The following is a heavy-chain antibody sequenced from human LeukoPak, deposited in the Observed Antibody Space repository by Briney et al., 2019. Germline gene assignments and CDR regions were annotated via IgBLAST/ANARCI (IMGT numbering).Heavy chain of an antibody. CDR2: INPSGGST. CDR3: ARDPRGYSYGYDGMDV. CDR1: GYTFTGYY. Sequence: ASVKVSCKTSGYTFTGYYMHWVRQAPGQGLEWMGIINPSGGSTSYAQKFQGRVTMTRDTSTSTVYMELSSLRSEDTAVYYCARDPRGYSYGYDGMDVWGQGTTVTVSS. D-gene: IGHD5-18*01. V-gene: IGHV1-46*01. J-gene: IGHJ6*02.